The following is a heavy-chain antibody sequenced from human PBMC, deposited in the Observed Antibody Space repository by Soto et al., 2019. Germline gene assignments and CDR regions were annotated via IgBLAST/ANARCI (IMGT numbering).Heavy chain of an antibody. J-gene: IGHJ4*02. CDR2: MTGRGGDI. Sequence: EVQLLESGGGLVQPGGSLRLSCAASGFSFSRYAMMWVRQAPGKGQEWLAGMTGRGGDIRYADAVKGRFTIPKDNSKNTLYLQMNSLRAEDKAIYYCAKDAVYNDGLWLVANWGQGTLVTVSS. CDR1: GFSFSRYA. V-gene: IGHV3-23*01. CDR3: AKDAVYNDGLWLVAN. D-gene: IGHD5-12*01.